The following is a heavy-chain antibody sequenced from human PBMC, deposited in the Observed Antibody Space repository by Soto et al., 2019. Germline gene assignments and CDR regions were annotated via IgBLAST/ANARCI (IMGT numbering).Heavy chain of an antibody. CDR3: AREGGASSAEIHGSLKYGMDV. D-gene: IGHD6-6*01. V-gene: IGHV3-48*03. J-gene: IGHJ6*02. CDR1: GFTFSSYE. CDR2: ITSRGTTV. Sequence: GGSLRLSCAASGFTFSSYEMNWVRRAPGKGLEWISSITSRGTTVYYSDSVKGRFTISRDNIKNSLLLEMNSLRAEDAAVYYCAREGGASSAEIHGSLKYGMDVWGQGTTVTVSS.